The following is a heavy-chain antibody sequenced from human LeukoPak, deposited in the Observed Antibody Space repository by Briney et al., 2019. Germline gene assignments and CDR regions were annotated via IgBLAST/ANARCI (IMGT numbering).Heavy chain of an antibody. CDR1: GNSFTNYW. CDR3: ARVLGWGPMATLQSCDY. V-gene: IGHV5-51*01. J-gene: IGHJ4*02. CDR2: IYPGDSNT. Sequence: GESLKISCKGSGNSFTNYWIGWVRQMPGKGLEWMGSIYPGDSNTRYSPSLQGQVTISADKSITTAYVQWDSLKASDTAMYYCARVLGWGPMATLQSCDYWGQGTLVTVPS. D-gene: IGHD5-24*01.